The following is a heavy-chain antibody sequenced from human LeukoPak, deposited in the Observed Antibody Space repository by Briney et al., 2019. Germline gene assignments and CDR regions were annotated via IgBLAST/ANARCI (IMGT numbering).Heavy chain of an antibody. J-gene: IGHJ5*02. Sequence: ASVKVSCKASGYTFTSYYMRWVRQAPGQGLEWMGIINPSGGSTSYAQKFQGRVTMTRDTSTSTVYMELSSLRSEDTAVYYCARDGRVAGTWENWFDPWGQGTLVTVSS. CDR2: INPSGGST. CDR1: GYTFTSYY. D-gene: IGHD6-19*01. CDR3: ARDGRVAGTWENWFDP. V-gene: IGHV1-46*01.